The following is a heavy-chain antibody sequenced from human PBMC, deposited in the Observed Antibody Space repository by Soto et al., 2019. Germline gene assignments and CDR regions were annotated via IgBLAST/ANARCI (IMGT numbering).Heavy chain of an antibody. CDR1: GFTFSYYT. D-gene: IGHD1-26*01. V-gene: IGHV3-21*02. CDR2: ISSSSSHK. Sequence: EVQLVESGGRLVKPGESLRLSCVASGFTFSYYTMNWVRQAPGKGLEWVSAISSSSSHKYSADSVRGRFTFSRDNANKSLYLQMNNLRVEDMAIYYCAILLSDAFDIWGKGTLVTVFS. J-gene: IGHJ3*02. CDR3: AILLSDAFDI.